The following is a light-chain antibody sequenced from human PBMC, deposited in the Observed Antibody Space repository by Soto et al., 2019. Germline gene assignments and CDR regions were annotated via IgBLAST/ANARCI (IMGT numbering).Light chain of an antibody. J-gene: IGKJ1*01. CDR2: AAS. V-gene: IGKV1-6*01. CDR1: QTISSW. CDR3: LQDYNYPWT. Sequence: IHMTQSPSTLSGSVGVRVTITCRASQTISSWLAWYRQKPGKAPKLLIYAASSLQSGVPSRFSGSGSGTDITLTISSLQPEDFATYYCLQDYNYPWTFGQGTKVDIK.